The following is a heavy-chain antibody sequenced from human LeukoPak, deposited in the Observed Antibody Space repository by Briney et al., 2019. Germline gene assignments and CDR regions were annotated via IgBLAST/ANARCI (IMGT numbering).Heavy chain of an antibody. V-gene: IGHV4-59*01. J-gene: IGHJ4*02. CDR3: ARMKGDY. Sequence: PSETLSLTCAVYGGSFSGYYWSWIRQPPGKGLEWIGYIYYSGSTNYNPSLKSRVTISVDTSKNQFSLKLSSVTAADTAVYYCARMKGDYWGQGTLVTVSS. CDR1: GGSFSGYY. CDR2: IYYSGST.